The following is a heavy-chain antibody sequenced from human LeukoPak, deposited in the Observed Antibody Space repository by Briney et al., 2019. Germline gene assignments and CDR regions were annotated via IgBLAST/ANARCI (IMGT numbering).Heavy chain of an antibody. CDR3: VSLRVSTVRDSFDL. D-gene: IGHD3-10*01. CDR2: INVSGDNT. J-gene: IGHJ3*01. Sequence: PGGTLRFSCAASGFTFNSYAMSWVRQAPGKGLEWVSTINVSGDNTYYADSVKGRFTIPRDNPKSTLYLQVSSLIAEDTAVYYCVSLRVSTVRDSFDLWGQGTMVTVSS. V-gene: IGHV3-23*01. CDR1: GFTFNSYA.